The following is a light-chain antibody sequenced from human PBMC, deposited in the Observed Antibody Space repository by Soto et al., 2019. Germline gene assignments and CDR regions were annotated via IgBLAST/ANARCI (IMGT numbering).Light chain of an antibody. CDR1: QSFRSSY. CDR2: GAS. CDR3: QQYGDSVFT. Sequence: EIVLTQSPGTLSLSPGERATLSCRASQSFRSSYLTWYHQKPGQAPRLLIFGASSRATGIPDRISGSGSGTDYTLTINRLEPEDFGVYYCQQYGDSVFTFGPGTTVEIK. J-gene: IGKJ3*01. V-gene: IGKV3-20*01.